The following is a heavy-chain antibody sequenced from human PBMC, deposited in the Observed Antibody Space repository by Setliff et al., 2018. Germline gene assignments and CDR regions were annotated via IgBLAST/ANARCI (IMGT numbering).Heavy chain of an antibody. Sequence: SCTVSGGSISSSSYYWGWIRQPPGKGLEWIGSIYYSGSTYYNPSLKSRVTISVDTSRNQFSLEVTSVTASDTAVYYCARARSIAAADTFDYWGQGTLVTVSS. J-gene: IGHJ4*01. CDR1: GGSISSSSYY. CDR3: ARARSIAAADTFDY. CDR2: IYYSGST. V-gene: IGHV4-39*01. D-gene: IGHD6-13*01.